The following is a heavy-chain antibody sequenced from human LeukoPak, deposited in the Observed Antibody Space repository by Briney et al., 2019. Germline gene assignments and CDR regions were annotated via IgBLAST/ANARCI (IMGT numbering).Heavy chain of an antibody. J-gene: IGHJ4*02. CDR3: ARGARGRSLVLYYFDY. V-gene: IGHV3-30*03. D-gene: IGHD2-8*02. CDR2: ISYDGSNK. CDR1: GFTFSSYG. Sequence: GGSLRLSCAASGFTFSSYGMHWVRQAPGKGLEWVAVISYDGSNKYYADSVKGRFTISRDNSKNTLYLQMNSLRSEDTAVYYCARGARGRSLVLYYFDYWGQGTLVTVSS.